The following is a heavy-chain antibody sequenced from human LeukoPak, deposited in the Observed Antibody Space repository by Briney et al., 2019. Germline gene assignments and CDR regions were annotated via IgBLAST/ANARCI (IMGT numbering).Heavy chain of an antibody. CDR1: GFSVGTNY. D-gene: IGHD3-22*01. V-gene: IGHV3-23*01. CDR2: IRGSGAGI. Sequence: GGSLRLSCAASGFSVGTNYMSWVRQAPGKRLEWVSGIRGSGAGINYADSVKGRFTISRDNSKNTLYLQMNSLRAEDTAVYYCATDYYDTRHLDNWGQGTLVTVSS. CDR3: ATDYYDTRHLDN. J-gene: IGHJ4*02.